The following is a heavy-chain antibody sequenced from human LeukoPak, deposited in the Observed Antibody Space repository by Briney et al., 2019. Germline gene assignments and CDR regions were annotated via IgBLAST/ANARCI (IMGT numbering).Heavy chain of an antibody. J-gene: IGHJ6*02. CDR2: IKQDGSEK. CDR1: GFTFSSYW. V-gene: IGHV3-7*01. D-gene: IGHD3-3*01. CDR3: ARKDDFWSGYLYYYYGMDV. Sequence: PGGSLRLSCAASGFTFSSYWMSWVRQAPGKGLEWVANIKQDGSEKYYVDSVKGRFTISRDNAKNSLYLQMNSLRAEDTAVYYCARKDDFWSGYLYYYYGMDVWGQGTTVTVSS.